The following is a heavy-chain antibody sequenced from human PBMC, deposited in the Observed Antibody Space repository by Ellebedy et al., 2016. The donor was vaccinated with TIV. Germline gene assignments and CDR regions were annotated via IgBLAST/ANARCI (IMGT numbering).Heavy chain of an antibody. J-gene: IGHJ6*02. Sequence: GGSLRLSXKGSGYSFTSYWIGWVRQMPGKGLEWMGIIYPGDSDTRYSPSFQGQVTISADKSISTAYLQWSSLKASDTAMYYCASRPDYYGSGSYYVWGQGTTVTVSS. CDR2: IYPGDSDT. V-gene: IGHV5-51*01. CDR3: ASRPDYYGSGSYYV. D-gene: IGHD3-10*01. CDR1: GYSFTSYW.